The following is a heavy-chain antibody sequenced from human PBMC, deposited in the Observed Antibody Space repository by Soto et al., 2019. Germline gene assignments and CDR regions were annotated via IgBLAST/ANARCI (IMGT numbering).Heavy chain of an antibody. D-gene: IGHD6-19*01. Sequence: SGGSLRLSCAASGFTFSSYAMNWVRQTQEKGLEWVSSISSTSSYTHYSDSVKGRFTISRDNANNSLFLQINSLRAEDTATYYCARDLALAGNYWGQGVLVTVSS. V-gene: IGHV3-21*01. CDR3: ARDLALAGNY. J-gene: IGHJ4*02. CDR1: GFTFSSYA. CDR2: ISSTSSYT.